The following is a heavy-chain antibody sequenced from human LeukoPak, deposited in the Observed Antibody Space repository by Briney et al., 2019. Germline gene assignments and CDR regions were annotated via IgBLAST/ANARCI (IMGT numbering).Heavy chain of an antibody. CDR1: GFTFSSYS. Sequence: GGSLRLSCAASGFTFSSYSMNWVRQAPGKGLEWVSYISSSSSTIYYADSVKGRFTISRDNAKNSLYLQMNSLRAEDTAVYYCARANPVPDGDYAVDWFDPWGQGTLVTVSS. D-gene: IGHD4-17*01. CDR3: ARANPVPDGDYAVDWFDP. CDR2: ISSSSSTI. J-gene: IGHJ5*02. V-gene: IGHV3-48*01.